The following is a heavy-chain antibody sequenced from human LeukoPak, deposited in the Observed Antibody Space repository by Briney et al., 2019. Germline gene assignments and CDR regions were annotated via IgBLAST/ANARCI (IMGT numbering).Heavy chain of an antibody. V-gene: IGHV3-23*01. Sequence: GGSLRLSCAASGFTFSSYAMSWVSQAPGKGLEWVSAISGSGGSTYYADSVKGRFTISRDNSKNTLYLQMNSLRAEDTAVYYCASAPWIQLWGDYWGQGTLVTVSS. CDR2: ISGSGGST. D-gene: IGHD5-18*01. J-gene: IGHJ4*02. CDR1: GFTFSSYA. CDR3: ASAPWIQLWGDY.